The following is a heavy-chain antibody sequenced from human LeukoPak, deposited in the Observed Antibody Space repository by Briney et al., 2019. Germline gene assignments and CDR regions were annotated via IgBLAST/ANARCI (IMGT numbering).Heavy chain of an antibody. Sequence: GRSLRLSCAASGFTFSSHGMNWVRHAPGKGLEWVSGISPNGVITYYADSVKGRFTISRDNSQNTVSLQVNNLRTEDTALYYCAKTSLSDASGHYYYMDVWGKGTTVTVSS. CDR3: AKTSLSDASGHYYYMDV. CDR1: GFTFSSHG. V-gene: IGHV3-23*01. CDR2: ISPNGVIT. D-gene: IGHD3-3*01. J-gene: IGHJ6*03.